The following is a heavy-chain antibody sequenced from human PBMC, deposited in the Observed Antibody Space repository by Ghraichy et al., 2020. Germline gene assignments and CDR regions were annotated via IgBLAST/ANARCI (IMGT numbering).Heavy chain of an antibody. CDR3: ARVRHYDSSGLTITGIDY. Sequence: SETLSLTCTVSGGSVSSGSYYWSWIRQPPGKGLEWIGYIYYSGSTNYNPSLKSRVTISVDTSKNQFSLKLSSVTAADTAVYYCARVRHYDSSGLTITGIDYWGQGTLVTVSS. J-gene: IGHJ4*02. D-gene: IGHD3-22*01. CDR1: GGSVSSGSYY. V-gene: IGHV4-61*01. CDR2: IYYSGST.